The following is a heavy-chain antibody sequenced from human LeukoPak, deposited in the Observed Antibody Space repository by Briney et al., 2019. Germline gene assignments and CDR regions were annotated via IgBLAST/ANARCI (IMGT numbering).Heavy chain of an antibody. J-gene: IGHJ2*01. CDR2: ISYIGST. CDR1: GITLSNYA. Sequence: GSLRLSCAVSGITLSNYAMSWVRQAPGKGLEWIGYISYIGSTNYNPSLKSRVTISVDTSKNQFSLKLTSVTAADTAVYYCARRLDLWGRGTLVTVSS. V-gene: IGHV4-59*12. CDR3: ARRLDL.